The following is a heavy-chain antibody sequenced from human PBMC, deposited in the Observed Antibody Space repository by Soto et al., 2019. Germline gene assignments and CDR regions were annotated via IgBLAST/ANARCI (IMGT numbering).Heavy chain of an antibody. CDR1: GGSISSDNYY. CDR3: ARKATVTTCFDY. CDR2: IYYSGST. V-gene: IGHV4-31*03. Sequence: QVQLQESGPGLVKPSQTLSLTCTVSGGSISSDNYYWSWIRQHPGKGLEWIGYIYYSGSTYYNPSLKSRVTISVDTSKTQFSLKLSSVTAADTAVYYCARKATVTTCFDYWGQGTLVTVSS. D-gene: IGHD4-17*01. J-gene: IGHJ4*02.